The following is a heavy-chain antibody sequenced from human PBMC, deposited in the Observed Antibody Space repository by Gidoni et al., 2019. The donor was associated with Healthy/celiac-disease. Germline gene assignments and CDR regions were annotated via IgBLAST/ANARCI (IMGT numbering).Heavy chain of an antibody. J-gene: IGHJ3*02. CDR1: GFSPSNARMG. CDR2: IFSNDEK. V-gene: IGHV2-26*01. Sequence: ATSTESGPVLGKPTETLTLTFTVYGFSPSNARMGVSWVRQPPGKALEWLGHIFSNDEKSYSTSLKSRLTISKSASKRQVVLTMTNMDPVDTATDYCARSQRGAIDAVDIWGQGAMVTVSS. CDR3: ARSQRGAIDAVDI.